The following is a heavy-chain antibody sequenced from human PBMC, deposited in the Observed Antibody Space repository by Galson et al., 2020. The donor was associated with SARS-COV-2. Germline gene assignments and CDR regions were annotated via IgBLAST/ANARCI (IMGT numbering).Heavy chain of an antibody. V-gene: IGHV6-1*01. D-gene: IGHD6-19*01. J-gene: IGHJ4*02. CDR1: GDSVSNNNAA. CDR3: ARDGDSSAWYPDFDY. CDR2: TYYRSKWFY. Sequence: SQTLSLTCAISGDSVSNNNAAWNWIRQSPSRGLEWLGRTYYRSKWFYDYAVSVQSRIIINPDASKNQFSLQVNSVTPEDTAVYFCARDGDSSAWYPDFDYWGQGTLVTVSS.